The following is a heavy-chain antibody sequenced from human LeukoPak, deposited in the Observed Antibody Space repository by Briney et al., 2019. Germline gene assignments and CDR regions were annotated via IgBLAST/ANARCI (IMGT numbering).Heavy chain of an antibody. CDR1: GFTFSSYE. CDR2: ISSSGSTI. V-gene: IGHV3-48*03. J-gene: IGHJ4*02. CDR3: ARDTDYSKGVDY. Sequence: GGSLRLSCAASGFTFSSYEMNWVRQAPGKGLEWVSYISSSGSTIYYADSVKGRFTISRDNAKNSLYLQMNSLRAEDTAVYYCARDTDYSKGVDYWGQGTPVTVSS. D-gene: IGHD4-11*01.